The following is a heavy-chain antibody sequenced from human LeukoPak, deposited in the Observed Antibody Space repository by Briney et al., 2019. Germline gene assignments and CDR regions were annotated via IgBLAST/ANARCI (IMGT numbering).Heavy chain of an antibody. CDR2: ISYSGST. CDR1: GGSISIYY. J-gene: IGHJ2*01. D-gene: IGHD3-22*01. Sequence: SETLSLTCTVSGGSISIYYWSWIRQHPGEGLEWIGYISYSGSTAYNPSLKSRVTISVDTSKNQFSLKLNSVTAADTAVYYCARFLSGYYPWYFDLWGRGTLVTVTS. V-gene: IGHV4-59*01. CDR3: ARFLSGYYPWYFDL.